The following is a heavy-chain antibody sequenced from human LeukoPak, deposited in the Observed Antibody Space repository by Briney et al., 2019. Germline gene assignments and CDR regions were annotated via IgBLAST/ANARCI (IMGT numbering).Heavy chain of an antibody. D-gene: IGHD3-22*01. V-gene: IGHV3-7*01. Sequence: GGSLRLSCAASGFIFSTYWMSWVRQAPGKGLEWVANIKEDGSEQYYVDSVRGRFTISRDNAKDSLYLQMNSLRAEDTAVYYCARVDRHSPDYWGQGTLVTVSS. J-gene: IGHJ4*02. CDR3: ARVDRHSPDY. CDR2: IKEDGSEQ. CDR1: GFIFSTYW.